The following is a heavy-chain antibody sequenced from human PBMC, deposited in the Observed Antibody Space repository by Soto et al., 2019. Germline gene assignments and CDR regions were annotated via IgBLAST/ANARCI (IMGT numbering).Heavy chain of an antibody. V-gene: IGHV4-39*01. J-gene: IGHJ6*03. CDR3: ARHAGNYDLWSGFDYYYYMDV. D-gene: IGHD3-3*01. CDR1: GGSISSSSYY. Sequence: QLQLQESGPGLVKPSETLSLTCTVSGGSISSSSYYWGWIRQPPGKGLEWIGSIYYSGSTYYNPSLKSRVTISVDTSKNQFSLKLSSVTAADTAVYYCARHAGNYDLWSGFDYYYYMDVWGKGTTVTVSS. CDR2: IYYSGST.